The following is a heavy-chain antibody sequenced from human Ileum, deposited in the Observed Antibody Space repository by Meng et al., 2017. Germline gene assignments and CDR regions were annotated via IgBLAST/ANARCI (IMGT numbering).Heavy chain of an antibody. V-gene: IGHV1-2*02. D-gene: IGHD6-13*01. CDR2: ISPHSGGT. J-gene: IGHJ4*02. Sequence: ASVKVSCKASGYTFTGYYLNWVRQAPGQGLEGMGWISPHSGGTKYAQKFQDRVTLTRDTSTSTVYMEIKNLRTDDTAIYYCASRPDEQQKALFDYWGQGTLVTVSS. CDR1: GYTFTGYY. CDR3: ASRPDEQQKALFDY.